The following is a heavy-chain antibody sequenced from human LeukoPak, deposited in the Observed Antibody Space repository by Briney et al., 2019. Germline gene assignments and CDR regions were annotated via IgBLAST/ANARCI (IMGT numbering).Heavy chain of an antibody. CDR1: GGPFSRYY. J-gene: IGHJ4*02. D-gene: IGHD3-10*01. CDR3: ARAPLSYYYGSGSYVGAYDY. V-gene: IGHV4-59*01. Sequence: SEPLSLTCRVSGGPFSRYYWRWIRQPPGKGLEWIGYIYYCGSTNHNPSLKSRVTISVDMSKNQFSLKLSSVIAADTAVYCCARAPLSYYYGSGSYVGAYDYWGQGTLVTVSS. CDR2: IYYCGST.